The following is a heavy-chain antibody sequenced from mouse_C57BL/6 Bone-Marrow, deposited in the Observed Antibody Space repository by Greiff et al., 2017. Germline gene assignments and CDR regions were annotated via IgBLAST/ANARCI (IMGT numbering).Heavy chain of an antibody. CDR2: IDPEIGDT. J-gene: IGHJ2*01. Sequence: VQLQQSGAELVRPGASVKLSCTASGFNIKDDYIHWVKQRPEQGLEWIGWIDPEIGDTEYASKFQGKATITSDPSSNTAYLQLSSLTSEDTALYYCSSFDGNYFDFWGQGTPLTVAS. V-gene: IGHV14-4*01. CDR3: SSFDGNYFDF. CDR1: GFNIKDDY. D-gene: IGHD2-3*01.